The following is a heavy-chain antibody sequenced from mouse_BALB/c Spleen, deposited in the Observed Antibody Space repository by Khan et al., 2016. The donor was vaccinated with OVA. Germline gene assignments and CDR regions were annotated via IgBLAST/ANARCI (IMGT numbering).Heavy chain of an antibody. CDR2: IYPSDSYI. V-gene: IGHV1-69*02. CDR3: NREGVDGSSFDY. D-gene: IGHD2-3*01. Sequence: QVQLQQSGTELVRPGASVKLSCKASGYTFTNSWINWVKQRPGQGLEWIGNIYPSDSYINYNQKFRDKATLTVDKSSTTAYMHRSSPTSEDSAVYYCNREGVDGSSFDYWGQGTLVTVSA. CDR1: GYTFTNSW. J-gene: IGHJ3*01.